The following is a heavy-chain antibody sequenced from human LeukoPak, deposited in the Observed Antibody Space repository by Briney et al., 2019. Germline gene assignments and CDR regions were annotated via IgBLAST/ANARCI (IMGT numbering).Heavy chain of an antibody. CDR3: AKNGAAAAIWRFDS. V-gene: IGHV3-23*01. CDR1: GFTFSSYA. D-gene: IGHD6-13*01. J-gene: IGHJ5*01. Sequence: GGSLRLSCGASGFTFSSYAMSWVRQAPGKGLEWVSAISGSGDKTYYVDSVKGRFTVSRDNSKNTLYLQMNSLRAEETAVYYCAKNGAAAAIWRFDSWGQGTLVTVSS. CDR2: ISGSGDKT.